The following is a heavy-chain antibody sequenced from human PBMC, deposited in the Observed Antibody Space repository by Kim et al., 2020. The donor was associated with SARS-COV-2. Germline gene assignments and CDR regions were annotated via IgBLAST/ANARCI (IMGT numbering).Heavy chain of an antibody. J-gene: IGHJ6*01. CDR1: GFTFSSYA. Sequence: GGSLRLSCAASGFTFSSYAMHWVRQAPGKGLEWVAVISYDGSNKYYADSVKGRFTISRDNSKNTLYLQMNSLRAEDTAVYYCARDGSANTLSSSWTIYYG. D-gene: IGHD6-13*01. CDR3: ARDGSANTLSSSWTIYYG. V-gene: IGHV3-30*04. CDR2: ISYDGSNK.